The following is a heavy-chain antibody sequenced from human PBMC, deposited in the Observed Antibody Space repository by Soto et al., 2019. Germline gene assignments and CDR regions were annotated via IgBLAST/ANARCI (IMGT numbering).Heavy chain of an antibody. D-gene: IGHD3-10*01. CDR2: ISYDGSNK. CDR3: AKDLDYYGSGSPFDY. V-gene: IGHV3-30*18. Sequence: QVQLVEAGGGVVQPGRSLRLSCAASGFTFSSYGMHWVRQAPGKGLEWVAVISYDGSNKYYADSVKGRFTISRDNSKNTLDLQMNSLRAEDTAVYYCAKDLDYYGSGSPFDYWGQGTLVTVSS. CDR1: GFTFSSYG. J-gene: IGHJ4*02.